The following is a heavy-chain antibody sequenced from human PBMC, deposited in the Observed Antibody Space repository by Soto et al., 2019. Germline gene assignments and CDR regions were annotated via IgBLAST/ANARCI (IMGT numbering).Heavy chain of an antibody. D-gene: IGHD3-3*01. CDR2: IGAGGVTA. CDR1: GFTFSNYA. V-gene: IGHV3-23*01. J-gene: IGHJ4*02. Sequence: GGSLRLSCATSGFTFSNYAMTWVRQTPGKGLEWVSTIGAGGVTAYYSDSVQGRFTISRDKSKNTLFLQMSGLRAEDTAIYYCAIGAGFLGRNTPFDSWGQGTPVTVFS. CDR3: AIGAGFLGRNTPFDS.